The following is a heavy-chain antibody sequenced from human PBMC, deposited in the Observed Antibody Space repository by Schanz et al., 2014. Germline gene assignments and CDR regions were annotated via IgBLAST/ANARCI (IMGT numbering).Heavy chain of an antibody. D-gene: IGHD5-12*01. J-gene: IGHJ6*02. CDR3: GRDIYAGGYGGTSGGVDV. V-gene: IGHV4-34*02. CDR1: GASFSDDY. CDR2: INQSGNT. Sequence: QVRLQQWGAGLLKPSETLSLTCAVYGASFSDDYWTWIRQPPGKGLEWIGEINQSGNTNYNPSLKSRVNMSTDTSKNQFSLKLTSVTAADTAVYYCGRDIYAGGYGGTSGGVDVWGQGTTVTVSS.